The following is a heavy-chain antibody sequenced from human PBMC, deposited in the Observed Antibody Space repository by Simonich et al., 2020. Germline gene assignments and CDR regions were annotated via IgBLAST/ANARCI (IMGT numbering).Heavy chain of an antibody. V-gene: IGHV4-59*08. CDR2: IYYSGRT. D-gene: IGHD5-12*01. CDR1: GGSIGSYY. CDR3: ARHDRWLQFYFDY. Sequence: QVQLQESGPGLVKPSETLSLTCTVSGGSIGSYYWSWIRQPPGKGLEWIGYIYYSGRTTYNPSLKVRVTISVDTSKNQFSLKRSSVTAADTAVYYCARHDRWLQFYFDYWGQGTLVTVSS. J-gene: IGHJ4*02.